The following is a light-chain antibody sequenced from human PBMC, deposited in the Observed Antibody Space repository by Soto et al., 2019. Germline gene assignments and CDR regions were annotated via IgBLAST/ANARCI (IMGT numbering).Light chain of an antibody. Sequence: EIVLTQSPATLSLSPGERATLSCRASQSITNAYLAWYQQKPGQAPRLLIYGASHRATGIPDRFSGSGSGTGYTLTINRVEPEDTAVYYCQQYESSPLTFGQGTRLQIK. CDR2: GAS. V-gene: IGKV3-20*01. CDR3: QQYESSPLT. CDR1: QSITNAY. J-gene: IGKJ5*01.